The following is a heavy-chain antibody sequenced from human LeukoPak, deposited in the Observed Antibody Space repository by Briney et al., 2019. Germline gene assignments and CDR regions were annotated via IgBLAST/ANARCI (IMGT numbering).Heavy chain of an antibody. J-gene: IGHJ5*02. V-gene: IGHV3-21*01. CDR3: VRGDYTKTDRTNWFDP. Sequence: GGSLRLSCAASGFTFSSYSMNWVRQAPGKGLEWVSSISSSSSYIYYADSVKGRFTISRDNAKNSLYLQMNSLRAEDTAVYYCVRGDYTKTDRTNWFDPWGQGTLVIVSS. CDR1: GFTFSSYS. CDR2: ISSSSSYI. D-gene: IGHD4-11*01.